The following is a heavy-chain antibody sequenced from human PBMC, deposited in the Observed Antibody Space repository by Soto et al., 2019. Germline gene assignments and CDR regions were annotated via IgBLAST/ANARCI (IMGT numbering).Heavy chain of an antibody. Sequence: SDTLSLTCTVSGDSIRSYYWSWIRQPPGQGLEWIGYIYDSGSTNYNPSLKSRVTISVDTSKSQFSLKLSSVTAADTADDSSATSSIAVMDAWGKATKIT. V-gene: IGHV4-59*01. J-gene: IGHJ6*04. CDR1: GDSIRSYY. CDR3: ATSSIAVMDA. CDR2: IYDSGST. D-gene: IGHD6-19*01.